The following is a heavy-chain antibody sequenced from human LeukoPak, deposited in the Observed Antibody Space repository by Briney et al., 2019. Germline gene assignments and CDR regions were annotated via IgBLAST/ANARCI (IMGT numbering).Heavy chain of an antibody. CDR1: GFPLSSYS. D-gene: IGHD1-1*01. CDR2: ISSSSSNI. J-gene: IGHJ4*02. CDR3: VRVKGTYFDY. Sequence: GGSLRLSCAASGFPLSSYSINWVRRAPGRGLEWVSYISSSSSNIYYLDSVQGRLTVSRDNDKNSLFLQIDSPRAEDTAVYYCVRVKGTYFDYWGQGTLVTVSS. V-gene: IGHV3-48*01.